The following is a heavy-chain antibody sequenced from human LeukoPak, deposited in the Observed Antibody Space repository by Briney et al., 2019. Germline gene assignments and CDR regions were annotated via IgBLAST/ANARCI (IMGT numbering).Heavy chain of an antibody. Sequence: PSETLSLTCAVYGGSFSGYYWSWIRQPPGKGLEWIEEINHSGSTNYNPSLKSRVTISVDTSKNQFSLKLSSVTAADTAVYYCARWSSNYYDSSGRRFDPWGQGTLVTVSS. CDR1: GGSFSGYY. CDR3: ARWSSNYYDSSGRRFDP. D-gene: IGHD3-22*01. V-gene: IGHV4-34*01. J-gene: IGHJ5*02. CDR2: INHSGST.